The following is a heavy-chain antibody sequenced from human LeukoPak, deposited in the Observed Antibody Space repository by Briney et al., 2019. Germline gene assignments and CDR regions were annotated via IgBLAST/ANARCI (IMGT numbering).Heavy chain of an antibody. D-gene: IGHD2-2*01. J-gene: IGHJ2*01. Sequence: ASVKVSCKASGYTFTSYGISWVRQAPGQGLEWMGWISAYNGNTNYAQKLQGRVTMTTDTSTSTAYMELRSLRSEDTAVYYCASYIVVVPAAMSYSRWYFDLWGRGTLVTVSS. CDR1: GYTFTSYG. V-gene: IGHV1-18*01. CDR2: ISAYNGNT. CDR3: ASYIVVVPAAMSYSRWYFDL.